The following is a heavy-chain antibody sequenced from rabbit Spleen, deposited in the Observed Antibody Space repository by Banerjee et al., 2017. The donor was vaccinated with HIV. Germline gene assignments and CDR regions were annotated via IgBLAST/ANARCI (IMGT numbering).Heavy chain of an antibody. J-gene: IGHJ6*01. Sequence: QEQLEESGGDLVKPEGSLTLTCTASGFSFSSSYYMCWVRQAPGKGLEWIACIYAGGSGSTYYASWAKGRFTISKTSSTTVTLQMTGLTAADTGTYFCARSGINDWSYYDFWGPGTLVTVS. CDR3: ARSGINDWSYYDF. D-gene: IGHD8-1*01. V-gene: IGHV1S45*01. CDR1: GFSFSSSYY. CDR2: IYAGGSGST.